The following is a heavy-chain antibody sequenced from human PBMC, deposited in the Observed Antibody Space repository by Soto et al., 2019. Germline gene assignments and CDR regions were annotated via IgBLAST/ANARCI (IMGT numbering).Heavy chain of an antibody. J-gene: IGHJ6*02. V-gene: IGHV1-46*01. Sequence: AAEKVPCKASGYRFTSYYIHWLRQAPGQGLEWIGLINPTGGRTTYAQRFQGRVIMTRDTATSTLYLQWSSLKASDTAMYYCARGRTAATSGDYYGMDVWGQGTTVTVSS. CDR1: GYRFTSYY. D-gene: IGHD1-1*01. CDR2: INPTGGRT. CDR3: ARGRTAATSGDYYGMDV.